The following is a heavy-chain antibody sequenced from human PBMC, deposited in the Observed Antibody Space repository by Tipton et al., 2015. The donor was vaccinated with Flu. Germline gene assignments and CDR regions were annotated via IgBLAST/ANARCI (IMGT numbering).Heavy chain of an antibody. D-gene: IGHD3-16*01. Sequence: TLSLTCSVSGDSIGSPYFWAWIRQPPGKGLEWIGNVHQAGTTYYNPSLRSRVTISLDRPRNQFSLRLSSVTPEDTALYYCVRRGTHGPFDIWGHGTMVTVSS. CDR3: VRRGTHGPFDI. CDR1: GDSIGSPYF. V-gene: IGHV4-38-2*01. CDR2: VHQAGTT. J-gene: IGHJ3*02.